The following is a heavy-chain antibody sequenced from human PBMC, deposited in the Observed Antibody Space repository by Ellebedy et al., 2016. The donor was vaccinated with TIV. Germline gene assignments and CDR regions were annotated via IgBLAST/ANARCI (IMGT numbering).Heavy chain of an antibody. V-gene: IGHV3-21*01. CDR2: IGSSSSYI. CDR1: GFIFRSYT. D-gene: IGHD5/OR15-5a*01. J-gene: IGHJ1*01. CDR3: ARSPGSTIHH. Sequence: GESLKISCAAPGFIFRSYTMNWVRQAPGKGLEWVSSIGSSSSYIQYSDSVKGRFTISRDNAKNSLFLQMNSLRVEDTAVYYCARSPGSTIHHWGQGTPVTVSS.